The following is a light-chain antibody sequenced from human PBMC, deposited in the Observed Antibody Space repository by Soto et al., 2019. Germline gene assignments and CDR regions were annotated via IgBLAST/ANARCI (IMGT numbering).Light chain of an antibody. CDR1: QSVSSSY. CDR2: GAS. CDR3: QQYGSSLIP. J-gene: IGKJ5*01. V-gene: IGKV3-20*01. Sequence: EDVLTQSPGAVSLSPGERATLSCRASQSVSSSYLAWYQQKPGQAPRLLIYGASSRATGIPDRFSGSGSGTDFTLTISRLEPEDFAVYYCQQYGSSLIPFGQGTRLEIK.